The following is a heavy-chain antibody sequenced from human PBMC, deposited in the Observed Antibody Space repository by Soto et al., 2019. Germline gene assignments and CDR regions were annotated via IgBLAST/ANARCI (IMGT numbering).Heavy chain of an antibody. CDR3: AKASQSDFWSGYYEPHYMDV. V-gene: IGHV3-23*01. J-gene: IGHJ6*03. D-gene: IGHD3-3*01. CDR2: ISGSGGST. CDR1: GFTFSSYA. Sequence: PGGSLRLSCAASGFTFSSYAMSWVRQAPGKGLEWVSAISGSGGSTYYADSVKGRFTISRDNSKNTLYLQMNSLRAEDTAVYYCAKASQSDFWSGYYEPHYMDVWGKGTTVTVSS.